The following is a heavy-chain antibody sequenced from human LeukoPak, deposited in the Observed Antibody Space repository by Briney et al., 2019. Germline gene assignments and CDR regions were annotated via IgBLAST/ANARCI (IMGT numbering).Heavy chain of an antibody. V-gene: IGHV3-48*03. Sequence: PGGSLRLSCAASEFTFSSYEMNWVRQAPGKGLEWVSYISATGNTIFYADSVKGRFTISRDNSKNTLYLQMNSLRAEDTAVYYCAKRETYYYDSRGYSYFDYWGQGTLVTVSS. CDR2: ISATGNTI. J-gene: IGHJ4*02. CDR3: AKRETYYYDSRGYSYFDY. CDR1: EFTFSSYE. D-gene: IGHD3-22*01.